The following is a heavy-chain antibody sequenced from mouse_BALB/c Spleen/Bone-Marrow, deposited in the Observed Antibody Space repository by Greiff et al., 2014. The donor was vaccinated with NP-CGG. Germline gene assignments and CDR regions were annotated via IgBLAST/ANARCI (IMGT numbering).Heavy chain of an antibody. Sequence: EVHLVESGGGLVQPGGSRKLSCTASRFTFSTFGIHCFRQAPEKGLEWVASISRDRNITYFVDTVKGRFTISRDNPTNTLFLQMTSLRSEDTAIYYCARENYFVMDYRGQGISVTVSS. CDR3: ARENYFVMDY. CDR2: ISRDRNIT. CDR1: RFTFSTFG. V-gene: IGHV5-17*02. J-gene: IGHJ4*01.